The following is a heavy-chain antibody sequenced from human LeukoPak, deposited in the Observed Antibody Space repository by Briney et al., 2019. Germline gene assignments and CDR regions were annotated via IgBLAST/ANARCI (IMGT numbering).Heavy chain of an antibody. CDR2: IYYSGST. D-gene: IGHD3-22*01. Sequence: SETLSLTCTVSGGSISSSRYYWGWIRQPPGKGLEWIGSIYYSGSTYYNPSLNSRVTVSVDTSKNQFSLRLSSVTAADTALYYCASFRFRGYQARGYYYYMDVWGKGTTVTVSS. V-gene: IGHV4-39*01. CDR3: ASFRFRGYQARGYYYYMDV. J-gene: IGHJ6*03. CDR1: GGSISSSRYY.